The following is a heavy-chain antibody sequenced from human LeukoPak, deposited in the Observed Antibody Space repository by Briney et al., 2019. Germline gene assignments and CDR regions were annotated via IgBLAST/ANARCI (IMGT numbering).Heavy chain of an antibody. V-gene: IGHV4-61*02. CDR2: IYTSGST. D-gene: IGHD4-17*01. CDR1: GGSISSGSYY. Sequence: TPSQTLSLTCTVSGGSISSGSYYWSWIRQPAGKGLEWIGRIYTSGSTNYNPSLKSRVTISVDTSKNQFSLKLSSVTAADTAVYYCARAGYLHGDYVTPHHGDYYYYGMDVWGQGTTVTVSS. CDR3: ARAGYLHGDYVTPHHGDYYYYGMDV. J-gene: IGHJ6*02.